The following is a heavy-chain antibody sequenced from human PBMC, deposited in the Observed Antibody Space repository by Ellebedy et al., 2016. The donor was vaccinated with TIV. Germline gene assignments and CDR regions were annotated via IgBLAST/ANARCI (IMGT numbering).Heavy chain of an antibody. CDR2: INPSGGST. CDR3: ARRGIVVVITPSY. J-gene: IGHJ4*02. Sequence: AASVKVSCKASGYTFTSYGSSWVRQAPGQGLEWMGIINPSGGSTSYAQKFQGRVTMTRDTSTSTVYMELSSLRAEDTAVYYCARRGIVVVITPSYWGQGTLVTVSS. V-gene: IGHV1-46*01. D-gene: IGHD3-22*01. CDR1: GYTFTSYG.